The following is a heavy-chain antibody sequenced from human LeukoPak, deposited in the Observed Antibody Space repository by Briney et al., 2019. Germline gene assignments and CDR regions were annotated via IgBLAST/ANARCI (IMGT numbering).Heavy chain of an antibody. V-gene: IGHV1-8*03. CDR3: AVGLDIVVVVAATEWGYYFDY. CDR2: MNPNSGNT. CDR1: GYTFTSYD. D-gene: IGHD2-15*01. J-gene: IGHJ4*02. Sequence: GASVKVSCKASGYTFTSYDINWVRQATGQGLEWMGWMNPNSGNTGYAQKFQGRVTITRNTSISTAYMELSSLRSEDTAVYYCAVGLDIVVVVAATEWGYYFDYWGQGTLVTVSS.